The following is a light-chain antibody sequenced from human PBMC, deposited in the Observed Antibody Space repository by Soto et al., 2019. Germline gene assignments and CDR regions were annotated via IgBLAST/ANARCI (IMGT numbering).Light chain of an antibody. J-gene: IGKJ1*01. CDR2: KAS. Sequence: DIQMTQSPSTLSASVGDRVTITCRASQSISSWLAWYQQKPGKAPKLLIYKASTLGSGVPSRFRGSGSGTEFTHTISSLQPDDFAAYYCQQYNSFPWTFGQGTKVEIK. V-gene: IGKV1-5*03. CDR1: QSISSW. CDR3: QQYNSFPWT.